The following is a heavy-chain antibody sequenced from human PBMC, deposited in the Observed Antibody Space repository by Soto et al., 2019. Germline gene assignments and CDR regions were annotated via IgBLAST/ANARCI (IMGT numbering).Heavy chain of an antibody. Sequence: QVQLVESGGGVVQPGRSLRLSCAASGFTFSSYGMHWVRQAPGKGLEWVAVIWYDGRNKYYADSVKGRFTISRDNSKNTRYLQMNSLRAEYTAVYYCARDSTHDYGDYGPAYWGQGTLVTVSS. D-gene: IGHD4-17*01. CDR3: ARDSTHDYGDYGPAY. J-gene: IGHJ4*02. CDR1: GFTFSSYG. CDR2: IWYDGRNK. V-gene: IGHV3-33*01.